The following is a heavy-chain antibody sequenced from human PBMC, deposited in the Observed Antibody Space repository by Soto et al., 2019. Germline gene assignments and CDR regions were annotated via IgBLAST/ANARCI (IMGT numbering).Heavy chain of an antibody. D-gene: IGHD5-18*01. V-gene: IGHV3-23*01. CDR3: TKDSKDTSPARDPFDL. Sequence: EMQLLESGGDFIQPGGSLRLSCEGSGFTFGTYAMTWVRQAPGKGLEWVSTISGGSSNKYYADSVKGRFTISRDNSKSTLFLQMTSLRVEDTAVYFCTKDSKDTSPARDPFDLWGQGTLVTVSS. CDR2: ISGGSSNK. CDR1: GFTFGTYA. J-gene: IGHJ5*01.